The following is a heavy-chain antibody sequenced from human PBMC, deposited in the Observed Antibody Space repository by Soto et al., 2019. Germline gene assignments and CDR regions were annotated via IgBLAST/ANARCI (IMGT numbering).Heavy chain of an antibody. V-gene: IGHV4-59*08. CDR1: GGSITGYY. J-gene: IGHJ4*02. Sequence: SETLSLTCTVSGGSITGYYWSWIRQPPGKGLEWIGYIYYSGSAKYNPSLKTRVTISVDTSESQFSLKLTSVTAADAAMYYCARHGCSGAGCFKGMAYYFDFWGQGILVTVSS. CDR3: ARHGCSGAGCFKGMAYYFDF. D-gene: IGHD2-2*01. CDR2: IYYSGSA.